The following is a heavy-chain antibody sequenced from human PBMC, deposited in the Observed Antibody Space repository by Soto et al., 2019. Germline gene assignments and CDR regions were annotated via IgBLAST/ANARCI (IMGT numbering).Heavy chain of an antibody. CDR3: TRDTELLDYYYYGVDV. D-gene: IGHD3-10*01. V-gene: IGHV3-49*04. Sequence: PGGSLRLSCTASGFTFGDYAMSWVRQAPGKGLEWVGFIRSKAYGGTTEYAASVKGRFTISRDDSKSIAYLQMNSPKTEDTAVYYCTRDTELLDYYYYGVDVWGQGTTVTVSS. J-gene: IGHJ6*02. CDR1: GFTFGDYA. CDR2: IRSKAYGGTT.